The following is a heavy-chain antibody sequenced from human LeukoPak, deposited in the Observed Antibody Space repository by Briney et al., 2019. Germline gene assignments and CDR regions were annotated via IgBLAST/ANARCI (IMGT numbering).Heavy chain of an antibody. D-gene: IGHD4-17*01. J-gene: IGHJ4*02. V-gene: IGHV1-2*02. CDR3: ASGVNDYGDFYFDY. CDR1: GYTFTDYY. Sequence: STVKVSCKASGYTFTDYYMHWVRQAPGQGLEWMGWINPKSVGTNYALKFKGRVTMTRDTSITTAYMELSRLRSDDMAVYYCASGVNDYGDFYFDYWGQGALVTVSS. CDR2: INPKSVGT.